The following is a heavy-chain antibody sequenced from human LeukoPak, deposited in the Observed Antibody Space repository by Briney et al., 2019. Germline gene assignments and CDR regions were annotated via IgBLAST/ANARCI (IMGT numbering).Heavy chain of an antibody. Sequence: KTSETMSLTCAVYGGSFSGYYWSWIRQPPGKGLEWIGEINHSGSTNYNPSLKSRVTISVDTSKNQFSLKLSSVTAADTAVYYCAREGPGSADAFDIWGQGTMVTVSS. CDR1: GGSFSGYY. CDR2: INHSGST. CDR3: AREGPGSADAFDI. D-gene: IGHD6-19*01. J-gene: IGHJ3*02. V-gene: IGHV4-34*01.